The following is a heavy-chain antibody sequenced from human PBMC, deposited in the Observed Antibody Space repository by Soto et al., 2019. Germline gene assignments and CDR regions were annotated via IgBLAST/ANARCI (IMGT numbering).Heavy chain of an antibody. D-gene: IGHD3-10*01. Sequence: SETLSLTCIVSGGSISSGGYYWSWIRQHPGKGLEWIGYIYYSGSTYYNPSLKSRVTISVDTSKNQFSLKLSSVTAADTAVYYCAMVRSKNYYNYGMDVWGQGTTVTVSS. V-gene: IGHV4-31*03. CDR1: GGSISSGGYY. J-gene: IGHJ6*02. CDR3: AMVRSKNYYNYGMDV. CDR2: IYYSGST.